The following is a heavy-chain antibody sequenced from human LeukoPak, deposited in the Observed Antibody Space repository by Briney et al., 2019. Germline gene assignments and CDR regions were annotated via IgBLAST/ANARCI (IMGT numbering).Heavy chain of an antibody. D-gene: IGHD6-19*01. J-gene: IGHJ4*02. CDR2: ISTYTGYS. CDR3: AKNSSGGYSDY. CDR1: GYTFTSSS. Sequence: ASLKVSCKASGYTFTSSSISWVRQAPGQGLEWMGGISTYTGYSKYAQNLQGRVTMTADTSTSTAYIELSSLRSDDTAVYYCAKNSSGGYSDYWGQGTLATVSS. V-gene: IGHV1-18*01.